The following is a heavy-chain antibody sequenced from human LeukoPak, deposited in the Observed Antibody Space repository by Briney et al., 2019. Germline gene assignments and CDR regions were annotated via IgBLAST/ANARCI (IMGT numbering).Heavy chain of an antibody. CDR3: AREIAVAGTLYYFDY. J-gene: IGHJ4*02. CDR1: GYTFTSYG. Sequence: ASVKVSCKASGYTFTSYGISWVRQAPGQGLEWMGWISAYNGNTNYAQKLQGRVTMTTDTSTSTAYMELRSLRSDDTAVYYCAREIAVAGTLYYFDYWGQGTLATVSS. V-gene: IGHV1-18*01. D-gene: IGHD6-19*01. CDR2: ISAYNGNT.